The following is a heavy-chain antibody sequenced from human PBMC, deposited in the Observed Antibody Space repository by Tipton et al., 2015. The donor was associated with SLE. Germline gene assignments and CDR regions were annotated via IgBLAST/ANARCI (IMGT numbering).Heavy chain of an antibody. CDR3: ASELLDAFDI. J-gene: IGHJ3*02. CDR2: ISASGARA. Sequence: SLRLSCAGSGSVFSSSALRWVRQAPGKGLEWISEISASGARANYADSVKGRFTISRDNSKNTLYLQMNSLRAEDTAVYYCASELLDAFDIWGQGTMVTVSS. D-gene: IGHD1-26*01. CDR1: GSVFSSSA. V-gene: IGHV3-23*01.